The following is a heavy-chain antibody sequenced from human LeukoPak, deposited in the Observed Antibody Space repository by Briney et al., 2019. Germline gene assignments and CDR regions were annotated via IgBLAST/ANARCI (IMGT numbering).Heavy chain of an antibody. CDR2: IIPIFGTA. V-gene: IGHV1-69*13. CDR3: AIGDYYDSSGYFNWFDP. J-gene: IGHJ5*02. CDR1: GGSFSRYA. D-gene: IGHD3-22*01. Sequence: ASVKVSCKASGGSFSRYAISWVRQAPGQGLEWMGGIIPIFGTANYAQKFQGRVTITADESTSTAYMELSSLRSEDTAVYYCAIGDYYDSSGYFNWFDPWGQGTLVTVSS.